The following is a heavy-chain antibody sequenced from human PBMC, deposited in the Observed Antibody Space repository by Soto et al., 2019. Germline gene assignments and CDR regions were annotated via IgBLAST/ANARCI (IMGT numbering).Heavy chain of an antibody. CDR1: GFTFSSFA. CDR3: VKEQVGGVDY. D-gene: IGHD2-15*01. V-gene: IGHV3-23*01. CDR2: INGGTT. J-gene: IGHJ4*02. Sequence: EVQLLESGGGLVQPGGSLRLSCAASGFTFSSFAMSWVRQAPGKGLEWVSAINGGTTLDAKSVKGWVTLSRDNSKNTLYLQMNSLRAEDTGVFLCVKEQVGGVDYWGQGTLVTVSS.